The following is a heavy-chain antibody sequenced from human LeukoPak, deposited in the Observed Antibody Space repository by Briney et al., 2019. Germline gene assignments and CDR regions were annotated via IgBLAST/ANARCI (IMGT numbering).Heavy chain of an antibody. V-gene: IGHV1-58*01. Sequence: SVKVSCKASGFTFSNSAFQWVRQARGQRLEWIGWIVVGSDSTKYAQKFQERVSITRDMSTSTVYMELSSLRSEDTAVYYCTVEIYRGHVYSYYYGMDVWGQGTTVTVFS. CDR3: TVEIYRGHVYSYYYGMDV. D-gene: IGHD5-12*01. CDR1: GFTFSNSA. J-gene: IGHJ6*02. CDR2: IVVGSDST.